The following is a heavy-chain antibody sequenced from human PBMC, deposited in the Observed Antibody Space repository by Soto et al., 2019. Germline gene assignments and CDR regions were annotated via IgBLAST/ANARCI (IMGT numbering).Heavy chain of an antibody. V-gene: IGHV3-11*06. D-gene: IGHD6-13*01. CDR3: AREGDIAAAVDY. CDR2: ISSSSSYT. CDR1: GFTFSDYY. Sequence: GSLRLSCAASGFTFSDYYMSWIRQAPGKGLEWVSYISSSSSYTNYADSVKGRSTISRDNAKNSLYLQMNSLRAEDTAVYYCAREGDIAAAVDYWGQGTLVTVSS. J-gene: IGHJ4*02.